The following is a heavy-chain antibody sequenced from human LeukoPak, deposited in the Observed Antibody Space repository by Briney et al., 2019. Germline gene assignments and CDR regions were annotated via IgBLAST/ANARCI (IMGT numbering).Heavy chain of an antibody. J-gene: IGHJ4*02. Sequence: GGSLRLSCAASGFTFSSYWMHWVRQAPGKGLVWVSRINSDGSSTNYADSVKGRFTISRDNAKNTLYLQMISLRAEDTAMYYCARDLGYSSSWSLDYWGQGTLVTVSS. CDR2: INSDGSST. V-gene: IGHV3-74*01. D-gene: IGHD6-13*01. CDR3: ARDLGYSSSWSLDY. CDR1: GFTFSSYW.